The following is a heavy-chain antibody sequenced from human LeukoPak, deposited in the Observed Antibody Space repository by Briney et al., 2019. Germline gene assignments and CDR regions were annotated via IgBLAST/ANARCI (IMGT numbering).Heavy chain of an antibody. V-gene: IGHV1-2*02. CDR3: ARGTVYYGSGSRPLGY. Sequence: ASVKVSCKASGYTFTGYYMHWVRQAPGQGLEWMGWINPNSGGTNYAQKFQGRVTMTRDTSISTAYMELSRLRSDDTAVYYCARGTVYYGSGSRPLGYWGQGTLVTVSS. D-gene: IGHD3-10*01. CDR2: INPNSGGT. CDR1: GYTFTGYY. J-gene: IGHJ4*02.